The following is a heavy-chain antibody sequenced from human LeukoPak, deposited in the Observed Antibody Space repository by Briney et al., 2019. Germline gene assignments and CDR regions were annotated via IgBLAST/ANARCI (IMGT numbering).Heavy chain of an antibody. D-gene: IGHD3-9*01. J-gene: IGHJ4*02. CDR1: GGTFSSYA. CDR2: IIPIFGTA. V-gene: IGHV1-69*06. Sequence: SVKLSCKSSGGTFSSYAISWVRQAPEQGLEWMGGIIPIFGTANYAQKFQGRVTITADKSTSTAYMELSSLRSEDTAVYYCATHYDILTGRFDYWGQGTLVTVSS. CDR3: ATHYDILTGRFDY.